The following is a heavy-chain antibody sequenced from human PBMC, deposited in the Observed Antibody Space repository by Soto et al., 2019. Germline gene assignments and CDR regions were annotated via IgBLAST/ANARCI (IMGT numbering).Heavy chain of an antibody. J-gene: IGHJ6*02. Sequence: ASVKVSCKASGYTFPSYGISWVRQAPGQGLEWMGWISAYNGNTNYAQILQGRVTMTTDTSTSTAYMELRILRSDDTAVYYCARDQRLFEPDYYYYAMDVWGQGTTVTVSS. V-gene: IGHV1-18*01. CDR1: GYTFPSYG. CDR3: ARDQRLFEPDYYYYAMDV. CDR2: ISAYNGNT. D-gene: IGHD6-25*01.